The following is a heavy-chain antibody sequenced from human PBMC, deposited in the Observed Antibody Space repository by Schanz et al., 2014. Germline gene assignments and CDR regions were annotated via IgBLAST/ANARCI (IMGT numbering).Heavy chain of an antibody. D-gene: IGHD2-8*02. J-gene: IGHJ4*02. Sequence: QVQLVQSGAEVKNPGASVKVSCKASGYTLTGYYMHWVRQAPGQGLEWMGQINPNSGATIYAQNFQGRVTMTRDTSISTAYMELSRLRSDDTAVYYCARGLVRYFAYWGQGTLVTVSS. CDR3: ARGLVRYFAY. CDR2: INPNSGAT. CDR1: GYTLTGYY. V-gene: IGHV1-2*06.